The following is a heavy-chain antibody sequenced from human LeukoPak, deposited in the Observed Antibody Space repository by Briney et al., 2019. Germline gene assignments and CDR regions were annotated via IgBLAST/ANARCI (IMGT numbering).Heavy chain of an antibody. CDR2: IYHSGST. V-gene: IGHV4-30-2*01. CDR3: ARGSGGYYDSSGYYYDY. D-gene: IGHD3-22*01. Sequence: PSETLSLTCTVSGGSISSGGYSWSWIRQPPGKGLEWIGYIYHSGSTYYNPSLKSRVTISVDRSKNQFCLKLSSVTAADTAVYYCARGSGGYYDSSGYYYDYWGQGTLVTVSS. CDR1: GGSISSGGYS. J-gene: IGHJ4*02.